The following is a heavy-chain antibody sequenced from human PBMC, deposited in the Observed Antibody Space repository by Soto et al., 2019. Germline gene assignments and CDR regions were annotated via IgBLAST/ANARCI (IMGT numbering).Heavy chain of an antibody. CDR1: GFTFDDYA. CDR3: VKWAACAFDI. D-gene: IGHD6-13*01. Sequence: EVQLVESGGDLVQPGRSLRLSCAASGFTFDDYAMHWVRQTPGKGLEWVSGISYNSGSIIYADSVKGRFTISRDNAKNSLYLQMNSLRVEDTALYYCVKWAACAFDIWGQGTMVTVSS. V-gene: IGHV3-9*01. CDR2: ISYNSGSI. J-gene: IGHJ3*02.